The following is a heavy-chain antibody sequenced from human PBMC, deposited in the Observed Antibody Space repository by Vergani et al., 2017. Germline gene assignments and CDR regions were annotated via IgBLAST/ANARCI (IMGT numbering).Heavy chain of an antibody. V-gene: IGHV4-31*01. CDR3: ARLMVRGSTFDY. J-gene: IGHJ4*02. Sequence: QVQLQESGPGLVKPSQTLSLTCTVSGGSISSGGYYWSWIRQHPGKGLEWIGYIYYSGSTYYNPSLKSLVTISVDTSKNQFSLKLSSVTAADTAVYYCARLMVRGSTFDYWGQGTLVTVSS. CDR1: GGSISSGGYY. D-gene: IGHD3-10*01. CDR2: IYYSGST.